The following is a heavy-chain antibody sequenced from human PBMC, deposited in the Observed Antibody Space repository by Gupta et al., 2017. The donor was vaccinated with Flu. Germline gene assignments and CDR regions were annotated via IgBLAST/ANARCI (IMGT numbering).Heavy chain of an antibody. CDR2: IRSRAYDGTT. D-gene: IGHD3-16*02. V-gene: IGHV3-49*03. Sequence: EVPVVESGGALVQPGRSLRLSCRVSGFSFRDSALAWFRQAPGKGLEWVAFIRSRAYDGTTEYAASVEGRFAISRDDSGGLVYLQMNNLILEDTAMYYCVTPRYIGSYFYFGLDVWGQGTKVTVS. J-gene: IGHJ6*02. CDR3: VTPRYIGSYFYFGLDV. CDR1: GFSFRDSA.